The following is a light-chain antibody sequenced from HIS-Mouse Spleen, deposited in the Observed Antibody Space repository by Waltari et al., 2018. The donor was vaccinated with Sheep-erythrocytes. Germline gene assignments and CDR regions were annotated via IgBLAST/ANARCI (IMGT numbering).Light chain of an antibody. CDR2: DVS. J-gene: IGLJ1*01. CDR1: SSDVGGYNY. V-gene: IGLV2-11*01. CDR3: CSYAGSYNHV. Sequence: QSALTQPRSVSGSPGQSVTIPCTGTSSDVGGYNYSPWYQQHPGKAPKLMIYDVSKRPSGVPDRFSGSKSGNTASLTISGLQAEDEADYYCCSYAGSYNHVFATGTKVTVL.